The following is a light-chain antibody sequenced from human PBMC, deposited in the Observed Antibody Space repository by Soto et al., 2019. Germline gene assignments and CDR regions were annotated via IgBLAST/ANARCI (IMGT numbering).Light chain of an antibody. J-gene: IGLJ2*01. V-gene: IGLV1-40*01. CDR1: SSNIGAGYD. CDR2: ANT. CDR3: QSYDNNRRVV. Sequence: QSVLTQPPSVSGAPGQRVTISCTGSSSNIGAGYDVQWYQQLPGTAPKLLIYANTNRPSGVPDRFSGSKSGTSGSLAITGLQAEDEADYYCQSYDNNRRVVFGGGTKLTVL.